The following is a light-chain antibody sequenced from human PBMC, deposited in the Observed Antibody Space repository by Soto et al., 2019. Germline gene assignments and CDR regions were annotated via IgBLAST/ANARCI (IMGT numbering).Light chain of an antibody. CDR1: SSDVGSYNL. J-gene: IGLJ2*01. Sequence: QSALTQPASVSGSPGQSITITCTGISSDVGSYNLVSWYQQHPGKAPKLMIYEGTKRPSGISYRFSGSKSGNTVSLTISGLQPEDEADYYCCSYAGSVLFGGGTKLTVL. CDR3: CSYAGSVL. V-gene: IGLV2-23*01. CDR2: EGT.